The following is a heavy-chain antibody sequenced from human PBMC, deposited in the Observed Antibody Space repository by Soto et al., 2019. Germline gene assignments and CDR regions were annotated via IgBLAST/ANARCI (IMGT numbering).Heavy chain of an antibody. CDR2: IYYSGST. CDR1: GGSISSNSYY. D-gene: IGHD3-22*01. J-gene: IGHJ4*01. Sequence: SETLSLTCTVSGGSISSNSYYWGWIRQPPGKGLGWIGSIYYSGSTYYNPSLKSRVTISVDTSKNQFSLKLSSVTAADTAVYYCARQGSYYYDTTGYEIDYWGQGTLVTVSS. V-gene: IGHV4-39*01. CDR3: ARQGSYYYDTTGYEIDY.